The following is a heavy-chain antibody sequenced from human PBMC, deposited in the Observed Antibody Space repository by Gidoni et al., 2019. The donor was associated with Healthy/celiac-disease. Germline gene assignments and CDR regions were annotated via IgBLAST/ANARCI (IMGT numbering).Heavy chain of an antibody. D-gene: IGHD6-6*01. Sequence: QVPLVPSGAAVKKPGPSVTLSCKASGGPFSSSALRWVRQAPGQGLEWMGGNIPIFGTANYAQKFQGRVTITADESTSTAYMELSSLRSEDTAVYDWARGRLPGSSCGYYYYGMDVWGQGTTVTVSS. CDR1: GGPFSSSA. CDR2: NIPIFGTA. V-gene: IGHV1-69*01. CDR3: ARGRLPGSSCGYYYYGMDV. J-gene: IGHJ6*02.